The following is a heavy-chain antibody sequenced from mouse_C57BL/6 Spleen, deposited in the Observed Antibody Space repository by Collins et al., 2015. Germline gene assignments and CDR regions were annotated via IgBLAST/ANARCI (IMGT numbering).Heavy chain of an antibody. CDR3: ARGDGNYVYWYLRC. J-gene: IGHJ1*01. CDR2: ISYSGST. V-gene: IGHV3-2*02. D-gene: IGHD2-1*01. CDR1: GYSITSDYA. Sequence: DVQLQESGPGLVKPSQSLSLTCTVTGYSITSDYAWNWIRQFPGNKLEWMGYISYSGSTSYNPSLKSRISITRDTSKNQFFLQLNSVTTEDTATYYCARGDGNYVYWYLRCLGRRDHGHRLL.